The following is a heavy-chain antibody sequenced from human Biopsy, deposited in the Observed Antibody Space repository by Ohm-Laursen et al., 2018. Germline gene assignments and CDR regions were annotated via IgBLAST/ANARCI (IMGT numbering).Heavy chain of an antibody. J-gene: IGHJ5*02. V-gene: IGHV3-33*01. CDR2: MWTDGINK. Sequence: SLRLSCAASGFAFSYYGLHWVRQAPGKGLQWVAVMWTDGINKNYADSVKGRFTVSRDNSNNVLYLQMSSLRDEDSTVYYCARDDDTSGHYMILNHWGQGTLVTVSS. CDR3: ARDDDTSGHYMILNH. CDR1: GFAFSYYG. D-gene: IGHD3-9*01.